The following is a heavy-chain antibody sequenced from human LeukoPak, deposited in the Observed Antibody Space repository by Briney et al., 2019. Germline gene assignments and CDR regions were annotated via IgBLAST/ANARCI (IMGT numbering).Heavy chain of an antibody. J-gene: IGHJ5*02. CDR3: ARGWGDCSSTSCYHSWFDP. CDR2: INPNSGGT. D-gene: IGHD2-2*01. V-gene: IGHV1-2*02. Sequence: GASVKVSCKASGYTFTGYYMHWVRQAPGQGLEWMGWINPNSGGTNNAQKFQGRVTMTRDTSISTAYMELSRLRSDDTAVYYCARGWGDCSSTSCYHSWFDPWGQGTLVTFSS. CDR1: GYTFTGYY.